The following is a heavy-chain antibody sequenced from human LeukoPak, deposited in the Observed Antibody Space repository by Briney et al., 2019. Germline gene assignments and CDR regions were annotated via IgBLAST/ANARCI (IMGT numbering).Heavy chain of an antibody. D-gene: IGHD1/OR15-1a*01. CDR2: ISSGGSTI. J-gene: IGHJ6*02. CDR1: GFTFSSYS. Sequence: GGSLRLSCAAFGFTFSSYSMNWVRQAPGKGLEWVSYISSGGSTIYYADSVKGRFTISRDDAKNSLFLQMNGLRAEDTAVYHCVRDDTGTYQSDYGMDVWGQGTTVTVSS. CDR3: VRDDTGTYQSDYGMDV. V-gene: IGHV3-48*01.